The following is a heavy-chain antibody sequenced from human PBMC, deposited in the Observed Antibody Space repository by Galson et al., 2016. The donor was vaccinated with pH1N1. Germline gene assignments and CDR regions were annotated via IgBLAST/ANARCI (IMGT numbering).Heavy chain of an antibody. CDR1: GLDFKTSW. CDR2: IYPGDSDT. Sequence: QSGAEVKKPGESLKISCKDSGLDFKTSWIGWVRQMPGKGLEWMGIIYPGDSDTRYSPSFQGQVTVSADKSIDTAFLQWNSLKASDTAMYYCARHRGGGGGDSYYFDYWGQGALVTVSS. D-gene: IGHD2-21*02. CDR3: ARHRGGGGGDSYYFDY. J-gene: IGHJ4*02. V-gene: IGHV5-51*03.